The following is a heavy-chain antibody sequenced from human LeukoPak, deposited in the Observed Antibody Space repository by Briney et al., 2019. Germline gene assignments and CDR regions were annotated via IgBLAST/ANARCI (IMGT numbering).Heavy chain of an antibody. Sequence: PSETLSLTCAVSGGSFSGYYWSWIRQPPGKGLEWIGEINRSGSTTYNPSLKSRVTISVDTSKNQFSMKLSSVTAADTAVYYCARAPIAAPYAFDIWGQGTMVTVSS. V-gene: IGHV4-34*01. CDR2: INRSGST. J-gene: IGHJ3*02. D-gene: IGHD6-6*01. CDR3: ARAPIAAPYAFDI. CDR1: GGSFSGYY.